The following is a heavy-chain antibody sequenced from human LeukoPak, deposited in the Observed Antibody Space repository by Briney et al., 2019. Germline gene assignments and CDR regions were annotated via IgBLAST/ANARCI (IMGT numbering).Heavy chain of an antibody. V-gene: IGHV4-39*01. CDR2: ISS. J-gene: IGHJ4*02. CDR1: GDSIGTSKYY. D-gene: IGHD3-10*01. Sequence: PSETLSLTCTVSGDSIGTSKYYWAWIRLPPGKGLQWIASISSYYTPSLESRITISRDTSKNQVSLELRSVTAADTAVYYCARHDAYGPLDYWGLGARVTVSS. CDR3: ARHDAYGPLDY.